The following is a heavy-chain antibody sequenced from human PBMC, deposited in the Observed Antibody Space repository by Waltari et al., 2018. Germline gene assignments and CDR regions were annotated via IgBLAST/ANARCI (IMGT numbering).Heavy chain of an antibody. Sequence: QVQLQESGPGLVKPSVTLSLTCAVSGGSISRSNWWSWVRQPPGKGLGWIGEIYHSGSTNYNPSLKSRVTISVDKSKNQFSLKLSSVTAADTAVYCCARRQNDGYSSSWYRRTGAFDIWGQGTMVTVSS. CDR1: GGSISRSNW. V-gene: IGHV4-4*01. CDR3: ARRQNDGYSSSWYRRTGAFDI. D-gene: IGHD6-13*01. CDR2: IYHSGST. J-gene: IGHJ3*02.